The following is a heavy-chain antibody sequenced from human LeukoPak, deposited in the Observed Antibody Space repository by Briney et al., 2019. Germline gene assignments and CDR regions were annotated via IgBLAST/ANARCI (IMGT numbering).Heavy chain of an antibody. CDR2: INHSGST. V-gene: IGHV4-34*01. CDR1: GGSFSGYY. J-gene: IGHJ6*04. CDR3: ARVRYCSSTSCP. Sequence: SETLTLTCAVYGGSFSGYYWSWIRQPPGKGLEWIGEINHSGSTNYNPSLKRRVTISVDTSKNQFSLKLRSVTAADTAVYYCARVRYCSSTSCPWGKGTTVTVSS. D-gene: IGHD2-2*01.